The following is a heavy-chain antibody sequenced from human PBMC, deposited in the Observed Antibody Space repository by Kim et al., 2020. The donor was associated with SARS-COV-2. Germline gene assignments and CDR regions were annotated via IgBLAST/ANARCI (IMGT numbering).Heavy chain of an antibody. CDR2: VDHTGAT. CDR1: VGSFSGYH. D-gene: IGHD3-3*01. J-gene: IGHJ6*02. Sequence: SETLSLTCAVYVGSFSGYHWSWVRQPPGKGLEWIGEVDHTGATSHNPSLKSRAAISVDRSKNQISLQLKSVSAADTAVYFCARGGAGVVPSPILGLGPHYGYYVMDVWGQGTTVTVSS. V-gene: IGHV4-34*04. CDR3: ARGGAGVVPSPILGLGPHYGYYVMDV.